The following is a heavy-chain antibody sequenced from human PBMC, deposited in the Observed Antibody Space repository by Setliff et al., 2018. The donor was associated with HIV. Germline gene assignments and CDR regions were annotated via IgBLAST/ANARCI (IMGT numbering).Heavy chain of an antibody. V-gene: IGHV3-30*02. D-gene: IGHD5-12*01. CDR2: IRYDGSNK. CDR3: LVAVEEDV. Sequence: GGSLRLSCAASGFTFSSYGMHWVRQAPGKGLEWVAFIRYDGSNKYYADSVKGRFTISRDNSKNSLYLQMNSLRAEDTAVYYCLVAVEEDVWGKGTTVTVSS. J-gene: IGHJ6*04. CDR1: GFTFSSYG.